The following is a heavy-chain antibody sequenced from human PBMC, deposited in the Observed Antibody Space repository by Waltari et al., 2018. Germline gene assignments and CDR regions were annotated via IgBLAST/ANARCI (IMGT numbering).Heavy chain of an antibody. J-gene: IGHJ5*02. V-gene: IGHV4-39*02. D-gene: IGHD6-6*01. CDR2: IQHTGSI. Sequence: QLQLQESGPGLLRPSETLSLTCTADAGSISSTTDSWGWIRQPPGKVLEWIGSIQHTGSIYYNPSLKTRVTISADTSRQHLSLKLRSVTAADTALYYCARSVAARRINWFDPWGQGTLVTVSS. CDR1: AGSISSTTDS. CDR3: ARSVAARRINWFDP.